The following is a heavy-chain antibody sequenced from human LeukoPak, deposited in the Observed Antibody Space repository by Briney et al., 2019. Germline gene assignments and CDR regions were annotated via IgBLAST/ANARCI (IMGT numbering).Heavy chain of an antibody. CDR2: ISSSSSTI. CDR1: GFTFSSYS. V-gene: IGHV3-48*01. Sequence: GGSLRLSCAASGFTFSSYSMNWVRQAPGKGLEWVSYISSSSSTIYYADSVKGRFTISRDNAKNLLYLQMNSLRAEDTAVYYCASRYCSGGSCYYWAFDYWGQGTLVTVSS. J-gene: IGHJ4*02. D-gene: IGHD2-15*01. CDR3: ASRYCSGGSCYYWAFDY.